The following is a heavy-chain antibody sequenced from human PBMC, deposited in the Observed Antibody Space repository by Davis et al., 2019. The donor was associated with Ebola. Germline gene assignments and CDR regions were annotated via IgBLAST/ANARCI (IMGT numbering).Heavy chain of an antibody. V-gene: IGHV1-46*01. J-gene: IGHJ4*02. CDR2: INPTGGST. CDR1: GYTFTSHY. Sequence: ASVKVSCKASGYTFTSHYMHWVRQAPGQGLEWMGIINPTGGSTRYVQKFQGRVTMTRDTSTSTIYMELSSLRSEDTAVYYCARIFGVIPHFDYWGQGTQVTVSS. D-gene: IGHD3-3*01. CDR3: ARIFGVIPHFDY.